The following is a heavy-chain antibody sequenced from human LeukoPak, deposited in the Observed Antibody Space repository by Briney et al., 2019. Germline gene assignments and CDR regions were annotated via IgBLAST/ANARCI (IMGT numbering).Heavy chain of an antibody. Sequence: GGSPRLSCAASGFTVSSNYMGWVRQAPGRGLEWVSVIYSGGSTYYADSVKGRFTISRDNSKNTLYLQMNSLRAEDTAVHYCARVISTSGWYVGYWGQGTLVTVSS. V-gene: IGHV3-53*01. D-gene: IGHD6-19*01. CDR3: ARVISTSGWYVGY. CDR1: GFTVSSNY. CDR2: IYSGGST. J-gene: IGHJ4*02.